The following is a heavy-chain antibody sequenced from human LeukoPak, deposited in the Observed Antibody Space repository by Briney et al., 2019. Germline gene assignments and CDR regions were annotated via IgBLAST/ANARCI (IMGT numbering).Heavy chain of an antibody. CDR3: AKDNLTRAGIYYYYYYYMAV. CDR2: ISGDGGST. CDR1: GFTFDDYA. V-gene: IGHV3-43*02. D-gene: IGHD3-10*01. J-gene: IGHJ6*03. Sequence: HPGESLRLSCAAAGFTFDDYAMHWVRQAPGKGLEWVSLISGDGGSTYYADSVKGRFTISRDNSKNSLYLQMNSLRTEDTALYYCAKDNLTRAGIYYYYYYYMAVRGKGTTVTVSS.